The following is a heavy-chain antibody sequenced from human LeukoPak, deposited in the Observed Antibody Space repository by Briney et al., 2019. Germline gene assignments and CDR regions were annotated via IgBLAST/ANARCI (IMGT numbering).Heavy chain of an antibody. CDR3: ARVRGGKGYYGMDV. V-gene: IGHV1-69*04. CDR1: GGTFSSYA. CDR2: IIPILGIA. D-gene: IGHD3-10*01. J-gene: IGHJ6*02. Sequence: ASVKVSCKASGGTFSSYAISWVRQAPGQGLEWMGRIIPILGIANYAQKFQGRVTITADKSTSTAYMELSSLRSEDTAVYYCARVRGGKGYYGMDVWGQGTTVTVSS.